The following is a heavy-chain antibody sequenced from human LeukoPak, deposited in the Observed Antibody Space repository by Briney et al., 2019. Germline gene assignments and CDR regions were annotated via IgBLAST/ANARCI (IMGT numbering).Heavy chain of an antibody. CDR3: ARGFWFGAFDF. J-gene: IGHJ4*02. D-gene: IGHD3-10*01. CDR2: MNPNTGTT. V-gene: IGHV1-8*01. Sequence: GASVKVSCKASGYTFTSYDVHWVRQTPGQGLEWVGRMNPNTGTTGYAQKFKGRVTMARNTSISTVYMEPTSLTSEDTAVYYCARGFWFGAFDFWGQGTLLTVSS. CDR1: GYTFTSYD.